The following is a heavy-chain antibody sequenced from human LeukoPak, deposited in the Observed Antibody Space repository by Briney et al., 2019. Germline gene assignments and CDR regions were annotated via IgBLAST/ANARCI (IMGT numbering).Heavy chain of an antibody. D-gene: IGHD4-11*01. CDR3: AKERDDYMVRYYYHYMDV. V-gene: IGHV3-30*02. J-gene: IGHJ6*03. CDR1: GFTFSSYG. Sequence: GGSLRLSCAASGFTFSSYGMHWVRQAPGKGLEWVAFIRYDGSNKYYADSVKGRFTISRDNSKNTLYLQMNSLRAEATAVYYCAKERDDYMVRYYYHYMDVWGKGTTVTVSS. CDR2: IRYDGSNK.